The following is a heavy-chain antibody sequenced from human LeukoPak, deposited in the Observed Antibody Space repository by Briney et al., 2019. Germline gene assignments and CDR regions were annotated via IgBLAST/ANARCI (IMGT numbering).Heavy chain of an antibody. D-gene: IGHD4-17*01. CDR2: IYYGGST. CDR1: GGSISSGDYY. CDR3: ARFMTTVTLRLLDY. J-gene: IGHJ4*02. V-gene: IGHV4-30-4*08. Sequence: SQTLSLTCTVSGGSISSGDYYWSWIRQPPGKGLEWIGYIYYGGSTYYNPSLKSRVTISVDTSKNQFSLKLSSVTAADTAVYYCARFMTTVTLRLLDYWGQGTLVTVSS.